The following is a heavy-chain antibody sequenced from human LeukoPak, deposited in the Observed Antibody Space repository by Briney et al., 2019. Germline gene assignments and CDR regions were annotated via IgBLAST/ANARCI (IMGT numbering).Heavy chain of an antibody. Sequence: ASVKVSCKASGYTFTSYHINWVRQATGQGLEWVGWMNPNNSDIGYAQKFQGRVTMTRNTSIGTAYMELSSLRSEDMAIYYCVRVPPGTTVYAYWGQGTLVTVSS. CDR2: MNPNNSDI. CDR1: GYTFTSYH. V-gene: IGHV1-8*01. J-gene: IGHJ4*02. CDR3: VRVPPGTTVYAY. D-gene: IGHD1-14*01.